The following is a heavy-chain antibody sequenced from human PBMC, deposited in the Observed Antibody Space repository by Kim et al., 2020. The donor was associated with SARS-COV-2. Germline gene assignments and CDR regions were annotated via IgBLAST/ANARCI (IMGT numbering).Heavy chain of an antibody. V-gene: IGHV4-59*01. J-gene: IGHJ3*02. D-gene: IGHD3-10*01. CDR3: ARVATANLWFGELGAFDI. Sequence: KSRVTISVDTSKNQFSLKLSSVTAADTAVYYCARVATANLWFGELGAFDIWGQGTMVTVSS.